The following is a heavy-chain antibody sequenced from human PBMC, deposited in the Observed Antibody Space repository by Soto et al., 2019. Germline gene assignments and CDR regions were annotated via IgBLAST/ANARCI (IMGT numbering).Heavy chain of an antibody. J-gene: IGHJ4*02. D-gene: IGHD5-18*01. V-gene: IGHV3-23*01. CDR1: GFTFSSYA. CDR3: AKDKGRGYSYGYLVY. Sequence: GGSLRLSCAASGFTFSSYAMHQVRQAPGKGLEWVSAITGRGSNTYYADSVKGRFTISRDNSKNTLYLQMNSLRAEDTAVYYCAKDKGRGYSYGYLVYWGQGTLVTVSS. CDR2: ITGRGSNT.